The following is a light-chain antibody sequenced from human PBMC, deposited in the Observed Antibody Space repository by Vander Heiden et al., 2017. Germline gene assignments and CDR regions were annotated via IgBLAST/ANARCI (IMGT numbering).Light chain of an antibody. Sequence: IALTSPSGTPSLSPADSATSTRRVSQSVRRSYLSWYQQKPGQSPRLLIYGVSSRFSGMPDRFSGSGSGTDFTLTISRLEPEDFAVYYCLQDGSSPLTFGEGTKVEIK. V-gene: IGKV3-20*01. J-gene: IGKJ4*02. CDR2: GVS. CDR1: QSVRRSY. CDR3: LQDGSSPLT.